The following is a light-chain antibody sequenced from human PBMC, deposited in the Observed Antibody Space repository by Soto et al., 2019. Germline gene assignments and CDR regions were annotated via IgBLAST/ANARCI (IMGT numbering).Light chain of an antibody. J-gene: IGLJ3*02. V-gene: IGLV1-40*01. CDR2: GNS. CDR1: SSNIGAGYD. CDR3: QSYDRSLSGYWV. Sequence: QSVLTQPPSVSGAPGQRVTISCTGSSSNIGAGYDVHWYQQLPGTAPKLLIYGNSNRPSGVPDRFSGSKSGTSASLAITGREAEDEADDYCQSYDRSLSGYWVFGGGTKLTVL.